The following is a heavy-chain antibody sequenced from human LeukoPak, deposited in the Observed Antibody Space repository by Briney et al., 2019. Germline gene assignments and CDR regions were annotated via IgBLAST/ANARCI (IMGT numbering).Heavy chain of an antibody. CDR1: GYTYTGYY. CDR3: ARGARDKRITMVRGVFDY. J-gene: IGHJ4*02. D-gene: IGHD3-10*01. CDR2: INANSSGT. Sequence: ASVKVSCKASGYTYTGYYMHWERQAPRQGLEWMGRINANSSGTNYVQKFQGRVTMTRDTPISTAYMELSRLRSDDTAVYYSARGARDKRITMVRGVFDYWGQGTLVTVSP. V-gene: IGHV1-2*06.